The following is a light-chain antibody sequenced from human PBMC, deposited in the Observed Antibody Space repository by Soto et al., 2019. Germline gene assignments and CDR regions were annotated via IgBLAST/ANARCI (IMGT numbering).Light chain of an antibody. CDR3: QQYNSYMWT. CDR2: KAS. CDR1: QSISSW. Sequence: DIQMTQSPSTLSASVGDRVTITCRASQSISSWLAWYQQKPGKAPKLLIYKASSLESGVPSRFSGSGSGTEFTLTSSILQPDDFATYYCQQYNSYMWTFGQGTKVEIK. J-gene: IGKJ1*01. V-gene: IGKV1-5*03.